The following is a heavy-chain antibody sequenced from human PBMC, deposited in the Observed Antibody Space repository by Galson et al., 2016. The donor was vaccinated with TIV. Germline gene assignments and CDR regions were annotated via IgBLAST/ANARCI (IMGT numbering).Heavy chain of an antibody. Sequence: PALVKPTQTLTLTCTFSGFSLTTPGMCVSWIRQPPGKALEWLARIDYDDDKYYSTSLKSRLTISKDTSKNQVVLTMTNMDPVDTATYCCARAEGWGLDHWGQGTLVTVSS. CDR1: GFSLTTPGMC. V-gene: IGHV2-70*11. D-gene: IGHD1-26*01. CDR2: IDYDDDK. J-gene: IGHJ4*02. CDR3: ARAEGWGLDH.